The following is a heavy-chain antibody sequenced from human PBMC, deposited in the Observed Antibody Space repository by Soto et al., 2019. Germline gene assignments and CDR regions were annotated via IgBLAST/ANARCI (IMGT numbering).Heavy chain of an antibody. CDR3: ANKPDSIALDGAGFDY. Sequence: PGRSLRHSCAASGFTLTTYRMNWVRQAPGKGLEWVSAISGSGAGTYYADSVNRWFTISRDNSKNTLYLQMSSLRAEDTAVYYCANKPDSIALDGAGFDYWSQGTLVTVS. D-gene: IGHD2-8*01. CDR2: ISGSGAGT. CDR1: GFTLTTYR. V-gene: IGHV3-23*01. J-gene: IGHJ4*02.